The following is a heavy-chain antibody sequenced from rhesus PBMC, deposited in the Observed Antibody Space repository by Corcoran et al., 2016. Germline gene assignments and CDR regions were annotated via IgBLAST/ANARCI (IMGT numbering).Heavy chain of an antibody. J-gene: IGHJ4*01. D-gene: IGHD1-38*01. Sequence: EVQLVESGGGLVQPGGSLRLSCAASGFTFRSYDMSWVRQDPGKGLEWVPYISYTGKTIYHADSLKGLSTSARDNAKNGLSLQMSSLRAEDTAGYYCTSTHLGTPVDYWGQEVLVTVSS. V-gene: IGHV3-136*01. CDR1: GFTFRSYD. CDR3: TSTHLGTPVDY. CDR2: ISYTGKTI.